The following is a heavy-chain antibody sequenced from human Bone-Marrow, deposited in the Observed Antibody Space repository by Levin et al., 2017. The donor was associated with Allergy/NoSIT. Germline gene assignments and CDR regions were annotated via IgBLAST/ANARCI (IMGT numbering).Heavy chain of an antibody. Sequence: SCAASGFTFINAWMSWVRQAPGKGLQWVGRIKSKTGGGTTDYAAPVKGRFTISRDDSKNTVFLQMNSLQSEDTAVYYCSTYTYGYFVYWGQGTLVTVSS. CDR1: GFTFINAW. J-gene: IGHJ4*02. V-gene: IGHV3-15*01. CDR2: IKSKTGGGTT. CDR3: STYTYGYFVY. D-gene: IGHD5-18*01.